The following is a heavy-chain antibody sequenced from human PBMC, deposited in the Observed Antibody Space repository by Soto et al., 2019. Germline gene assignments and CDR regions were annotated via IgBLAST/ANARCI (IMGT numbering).Heavy chain of an antibody. CDR1: GFTFSGSA. CDR3: TRYGDPYYFDY. D-gene: IGHD4-17*01. V-gene: IGHV3-73*01. J-gene: IGHJ4*02. Sequence: EVQLVESGGGLVQPGGSLELSCAASGFTFSGSAMHWVRQASGKGLEWVGRIRSKANSYATAYAASVKGRFTISRDDSKNTAYLQMNSLKTEDTAVYYCTRYGDPYYFDYWGQGTLVTVSS. CDR2: IRSKANSYAT.